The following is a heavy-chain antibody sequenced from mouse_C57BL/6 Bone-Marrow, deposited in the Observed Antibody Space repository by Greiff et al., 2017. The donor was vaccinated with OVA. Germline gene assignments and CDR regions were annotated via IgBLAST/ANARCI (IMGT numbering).Heavy chain of an antibody. J-gene: IGHJ2*01. V-gene: IGHV6-6*01. CDR3: TRVTTVVAYYFDY. Sequence: EVKLVESGGGLVQPGGSMKLSCAASGFTFSDAWMDWVRQSPEKGLEWVAEIRNKANNHATYYAESVKGRFTISRDDSKSSVYLQMNSLRAEDTGIYYCTRVTTVVAYYFDYWGQGTTLTVSS. CDR2: IRNKANNHAT. CDR1: GFTFSDAW. D-gene: IGHD1-1*01.